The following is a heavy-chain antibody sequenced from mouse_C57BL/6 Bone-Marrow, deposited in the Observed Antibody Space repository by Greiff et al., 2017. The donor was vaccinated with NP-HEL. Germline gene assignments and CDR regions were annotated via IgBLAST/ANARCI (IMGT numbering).Heavy chain of an antibody. V-gene: IGHV1-77*01. CDR3: ARERAIYSNSAWFAY. CDR2: IGPGSGST. Sequence: VKLQESGAELVKPGASVKISCKASGYTFTDYYINWVKQRPGQGLEWIGKIGPGSGSTYYNEKFKGKATLTVDKPSSTAYMQLSSLTSEDSAVYYCARERAIYSNSAWFAYWGQGTLVTVSA. D-gene: IGHD2-5*01. J-gene: IGHJ3*01. CDR1: GYTFTDYY.